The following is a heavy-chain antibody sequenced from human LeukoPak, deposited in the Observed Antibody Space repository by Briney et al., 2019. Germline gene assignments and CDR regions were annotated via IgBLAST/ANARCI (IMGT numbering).Heavy chain of an antibody. CDR2: ISYDGSNK. J-gene: IGHJ4*02. CDR3: ARDYVGFVVIPVHFDY. CDR1: GFTFSSYA. D-gene: IGHD3-22*01. V-gene: IGHV3-30*04. Sequence: PGGSLRLSCAASGFTFSSYAMHWVRQAPGKGLEWEAVISYDGSNKYYADSVKGRFTISRDNSKNTLYLQMNSLRAEDTAVYCCARDYVGFVVIPVHFDYWGQGTLVTVSS.